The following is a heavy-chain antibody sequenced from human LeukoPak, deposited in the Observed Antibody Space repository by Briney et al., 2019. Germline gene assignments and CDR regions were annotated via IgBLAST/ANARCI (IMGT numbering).Heavy chain of an antibody. Sequence: SETLSLTCTVSGFSISSGHYWGWVRQPPGAGLEWIGSVYQSGTTYYNPSLTSRVTTSVDMSKNQFSLRLRPVTAADTAVYYCARDRLGAFDIWGQGTMVTVSS. CDR1: GFSISSGHY. D-gene: IGHD6-19*01. CDR3: ARDRLGAFDI. V-gene: IGHV4-38-2*02. CDR2: VYQSGTT. J-gene: IGHJ3*02.